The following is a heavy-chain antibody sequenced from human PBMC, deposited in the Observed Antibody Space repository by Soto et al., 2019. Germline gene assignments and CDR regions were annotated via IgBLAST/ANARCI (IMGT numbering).Heavy chain of an antibody. Sequence: SETLSLTCTVSGGSISSYYWSWIRQPPGKGLEWIGCIYYSGSTNYNPSLKSRVTISVDTSKNQFSLKLSSVTAADTAVYYCARVGYSYGYRFDYWAREPWSPSPQ. J-gene: IGHJ4*02. CDR2: IYYSGST. CDR1: GGSISSYY. V-gene: IGHV4-59*01. CDR3: ARVGYSYGYRFDY. D-gene: IGHD5-18*01.